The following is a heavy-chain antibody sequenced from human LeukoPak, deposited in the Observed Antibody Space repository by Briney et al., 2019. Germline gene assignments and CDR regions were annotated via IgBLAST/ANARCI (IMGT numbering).Heavy chain of an antibody. CDR1: GFTFSSYS. D-gene: IGHD3-16*01. J-gene: IGHJ3*02. CDR3: AKELRAFDAFDI. CDR2: IGSSSSYI. V-gene: IGHV3-21*04. Sequence: PGGSLRLSCAASGFTFSSYSMNWVRQAPGKGLEWVSSIGSSSSYIYYADSVKGRFTISRDNSKNTLYLQMNSLRAEDTAVYYCAKELRAFDAFDIWGQGTMVTVSS.